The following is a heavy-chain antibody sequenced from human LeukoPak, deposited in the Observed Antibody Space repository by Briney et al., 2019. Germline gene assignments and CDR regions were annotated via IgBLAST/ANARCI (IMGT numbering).Heavy chain of an antibody. J-gene: IGHJ4*02. CDR3: AKTHNVAYYYDSSGYGILDY. D-gene: IGHD3-22*01. CDR2: ISYDGSNK. V-gene: IGHV3-30*04. CDR1: GFTFSSYA. Sequence: GGSLRLSCAASGFTFSSYAMHWVRQAPGKGLEWVAVISYDGSNKYYADSVKGRFTISRDNSKNTLYLQMNSLRAEDTAVYYCAKTHNVAYYYDSSGYGILDYWGQGTLVTVSS.